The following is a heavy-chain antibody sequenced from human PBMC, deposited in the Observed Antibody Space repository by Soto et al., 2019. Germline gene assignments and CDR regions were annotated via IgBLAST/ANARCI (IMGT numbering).Heavy chain of an antibody. CDR3: AKDQLSSHYKEVDYYYGMDV. V-gene: IGHV3-23*01. CDR2: ISGSGGST. J-gene: IGHJ6*02. CDR1: GFTFSSYA. D-gene: IGHD1-1*01. Sequence: GGSLRLSCAASGFTFSSYAMSWVRQAPGKGLEWVSAISGSGGSTYYADSGKGRFTISRDNSKNTLYLQMNSLRAEDTAVYYCAKDQLSSHYKEVDYYYGMDVWGQGTTVTVSS.